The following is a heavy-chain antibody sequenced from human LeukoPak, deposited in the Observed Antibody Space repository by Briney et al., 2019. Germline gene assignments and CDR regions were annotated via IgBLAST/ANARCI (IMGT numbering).Heavy chain of an antibody. Sequence: GRSLRLSCAASGFTFSSYAMHWVRQAPGKGLEWVAVISYDGSNKYYADSVKGRFTISRDNSENTLYLQMNSLRAEDTAVYYCARRTAMVSLDYWGQGTLVTVSS. CDR1: GFTFSSYA. J-gene: IGHJ4*02. CDR2: ISYDGSNK. D-gene: IGHD5-18*01. CDR3: ARRTAMVSLDY. V-gene: IGHV3-30-3*01.